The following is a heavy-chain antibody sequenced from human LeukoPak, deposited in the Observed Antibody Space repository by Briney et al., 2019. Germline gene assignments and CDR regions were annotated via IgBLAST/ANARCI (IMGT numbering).Heavy chain of an antibody. V-gene: IGHV3-48*02. J-gene: IGHJ4*02. CDR2: ITGTSSTI. CDR1: GFSFSDYS. CDR3: ARDPSEQQLAYYFDY. Sequence: GGSLRLSCAASGFSFSDYSINWFRQAPGKGLEWVSYITGTSSTIYYADSMKGRFTISRDNAKNSLYLQMNSLRDEDTAVYYCARDPSEQQLAYYFDYWGQGTLVTVSS. D-gene: IGHD6-13*01.